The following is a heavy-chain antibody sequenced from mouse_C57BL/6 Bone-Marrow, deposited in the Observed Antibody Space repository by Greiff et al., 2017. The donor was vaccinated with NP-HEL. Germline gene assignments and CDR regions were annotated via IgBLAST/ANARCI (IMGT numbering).Heavy chain of an antibody. J-gene: IGHJ3*01. Sequence: QVQLQQSGPGLVAPSQSLSITCTVSGFSLTSYGVDWVRQSPGKGLEWLGVIWGVGSPPYNSAPKSRLSISKDNSKSQVFLKMNSLQTDDTAMYYCASEGFAYWGQGTLVTVSA. CDR3: ASEGFAY. V-gene: IGHV2-6*01. CDR2: IWGVGSP. CDR1: GFSLTSYG.